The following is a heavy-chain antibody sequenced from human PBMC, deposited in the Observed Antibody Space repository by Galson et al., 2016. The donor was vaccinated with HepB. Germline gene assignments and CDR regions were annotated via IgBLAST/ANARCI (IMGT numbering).Heavy chain of an antibody. D-gene: IGHD3-10*01. J-gene: IGHJ4*02. Sequence: SLRLSCAASGFTFDDYAMHWVRQGPGKGLEWVSGISWNSGSIGYADSVKGRFTISRDNAKNSLHLQMNGLRVDETAVYYCSGEMTGSYFDWGQGTLVTVSS. CDR3: SGEMTGSYFD. V-gene: IGHV3-9*01. CDR2: ISWNSGSI. CDR1: GFTFDDYA.